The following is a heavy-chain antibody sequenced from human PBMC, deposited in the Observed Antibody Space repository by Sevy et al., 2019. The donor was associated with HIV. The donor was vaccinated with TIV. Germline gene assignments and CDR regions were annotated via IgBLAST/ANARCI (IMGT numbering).Heavy chain of an antibody. D-gene: IGHD2-2*01. Sequence: GGSLRLSCAASGFTFSSYAMTWVRQAPGKGLEWVSGIGGSDGSTFYADSVKGRFTISRDNSKNTLYLQMNSVRVEYTAVYYCAKGDSGSCYAAFDYWGQGTLVTVSS. CDR1: GFTFSSYA. V-gene: IGHV3-23*01. CDR2: IGGSDGST. J-gene: IGHJ4*02. CDR3: AKGDSGSCYAAFDY.